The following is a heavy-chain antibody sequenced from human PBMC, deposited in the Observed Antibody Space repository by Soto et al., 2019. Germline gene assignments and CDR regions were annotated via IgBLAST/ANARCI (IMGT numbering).Heavy chain of an antibody. Sequence: GGSLRLSCAASGFTFSSYGMHWVRQAPGKGLEWVAVISYDGSNKYYADSVKGRFTISRDNSKNTLYLQMNSLRAEDTAVYYCAKADSHWGQGTLVTVSS. J-gene: IGHJ4*02. V-gene: IGHV3-30*18. D-gene: IGHD2-21*01. CDR1: GFTFSSYG. CDR3: AKADSH. CDR2: ISYDGSNK.